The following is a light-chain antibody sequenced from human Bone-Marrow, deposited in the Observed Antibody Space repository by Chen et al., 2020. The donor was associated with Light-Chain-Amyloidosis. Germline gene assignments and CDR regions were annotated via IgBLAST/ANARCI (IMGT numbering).Light chain of an antibody. Sequence: SYELPQPPSLSVSPGQPARIPCSGDDLPTKYAYWYQQKPGQAPVLVIHRDTERPSGISERFSGSSSGTTATLTISGVQAEDEADYHCQSADSSGTYEVIFGGGTKLTVL. CDR2: RDT. CDR3: QSADSSGTYEVI. J-gene: IGLJ2*01. CDR1: DLPTKY. V-gene: IGLV3-25*03.